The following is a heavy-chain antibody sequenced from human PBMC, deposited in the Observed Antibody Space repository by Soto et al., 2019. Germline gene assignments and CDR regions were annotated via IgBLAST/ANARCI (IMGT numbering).Heavy chain of an antibody. CDR3: ASVVVPAAPNLLIDY. Sequence: PSETLSLTCAVSGGSISSGGYSWSWIRQPPGKGLEWIGYIYHSGSTYYNPSLKGRVTMSVDTSKNQFSLKLSSVTAADTAVYYCASVVVPAAPNLLIDYWGQGTLVTVSS. J-gene: IGHJ4*02. CDR1: GGSISSGGYS. CDR2: IYHSGST. V-gene: IGHV4-30-2*02. D-gene: IGHD2-2*01.